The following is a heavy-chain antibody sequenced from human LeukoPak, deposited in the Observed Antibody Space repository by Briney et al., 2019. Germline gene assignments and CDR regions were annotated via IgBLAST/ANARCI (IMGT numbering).Heavy chain of an antibody. V-gene: IGHV4-31*03. CDR2: IYYSGST. D-gene: IGHD4-17*01. CDR1: GGSISSGGYY. CDR3: ARSRYQDYGDYALAHYYYMDV. J-gene: IGHJ6*03. Sequence: PSETLSLTCTVSGGSISSGGYYWSWIRQHPGKGLEWIGYIYYSGSTYYDPSLKSRVTISVDTSKNQFSLKLSSVTAADTAVYYCARSRYQDYGDYALAHYYYMDVWGKGTTVTVSS.